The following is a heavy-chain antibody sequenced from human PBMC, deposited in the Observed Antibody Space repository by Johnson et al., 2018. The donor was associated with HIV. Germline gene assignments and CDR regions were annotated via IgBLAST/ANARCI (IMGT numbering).Heavy chain of an antibody. CDR3: ARAWVNYYDSPDAFDI. J-gene: IGHJ3*02. V-gene: IGHV3-30*14. CDR1: GFTFTSYT. D-gene: IGHD3-22*01. CDR2: ISYDGSNK. Sequence: VQLVESGGGVVQPGRSLRLSCAASGFTFTSYTMHWVRQAPGKGLEWVALISYDGSNKYYADSVKGRFTISRDNSKNTLYLQMNSLRAEDTAVYYCARAWVNYYDSPDAFDIWGQGTMVTVSS.